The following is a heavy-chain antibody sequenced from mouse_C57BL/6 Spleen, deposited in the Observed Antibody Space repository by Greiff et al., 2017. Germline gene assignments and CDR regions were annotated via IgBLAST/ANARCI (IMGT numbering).Heavy chain of an antibody. D-gene: IGHD1-2*01. CDR1: GFNIKDDY. V-gene: IGHV14-4*01. CDR2: IDPENGDT. J-gene: IGHJ3*01. CDR3: IHYGGFAY. Sequence: VQLKQSGAELVRPGASVKLSCTASGFNIKDDYMHWVKQRPEQGLEWIGWIDPENGDTEYASKFQGKATITADTSSNTAYLQLSSLTSEDTAVYYCIHYGGFAYWGQGTLVTVSA.